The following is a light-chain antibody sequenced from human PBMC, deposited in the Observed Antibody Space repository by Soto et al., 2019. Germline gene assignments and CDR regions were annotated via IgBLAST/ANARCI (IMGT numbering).Light chain of an antibody. CDR1: QTVSNN. J-gene: IGKJ2*01. Sequence: EIVMTQSPATLSVSPGERATLSCRASQTVSNNLAWYQQKPGQAPRLLIFGASTRATGIPARFSGSGSGTEFTITLSSLQSEDFAVYYCQQYNNWPYTFGQGTKLEIK. V-gene: IGKV3-15*01. CDR2: GAS. CDR3: QQYNNWPYT.